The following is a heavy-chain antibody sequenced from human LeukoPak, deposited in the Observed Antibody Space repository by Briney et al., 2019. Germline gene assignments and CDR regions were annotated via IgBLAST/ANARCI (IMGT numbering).Heavy chain of an antibody. CDR1: GYTFTGYY. V-gene: IGHV1-2*02. J-gene: IGHJ4*02. Sequence: GASVKDSCKASGYTFTGYYMHWVRQAPGQGLEWMGWINPNSGGTNYAQKFQGRVTMTRDTSISTAYMELSRLRSDDTAVYYCARGAPMYSSGWIYYFDYWGQGTLVTVSS. D-gene: IGHD6-19*01. CDR3: ARGAPMYSSGWIYYFDY. CDR2: INPNSGGT.